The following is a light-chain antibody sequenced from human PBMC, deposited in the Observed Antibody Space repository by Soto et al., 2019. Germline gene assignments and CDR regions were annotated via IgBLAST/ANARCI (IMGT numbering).Light chain of an antibody. CDR3: QHYYSTPYA. CDR2: WAS. Sequence: DIVMTQSPDSLAVSLGETATINCKSSQSILFNSNDKNYLAWYRQKPGQPPQLLISWASTRESGVPDRFSGSGSGTDFTLTISSLQAEDVAVYYCQHYYSTPYAFGQGTKLE. CDR1: QSILFNSNDKNY. J-gene: IGKJ2*01. V-gene: IGKV4-1*01.